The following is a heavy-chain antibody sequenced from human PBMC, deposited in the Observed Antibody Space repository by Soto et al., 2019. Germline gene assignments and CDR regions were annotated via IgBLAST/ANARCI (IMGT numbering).Heavy chain of an antibody. J-gene: IGHJ1*01. CDR2: INWNGVNK. CDR3: AKDVDRLGELWGYFQS. CDR1: GFMFEGCA. D-gene: IGHD3-16*01. Sequence: SGGSLRLSCTVSGFMFEGCAMHWVRQSPGQGLEWVSGINWNGVNKGYAESVLGRFTISRDNAKKSLYLDMNYLRPEDTALYFCAKDVDRLGELWGYFQSWGQGTMVTVSS. V-gene: IGHV3-9*01.